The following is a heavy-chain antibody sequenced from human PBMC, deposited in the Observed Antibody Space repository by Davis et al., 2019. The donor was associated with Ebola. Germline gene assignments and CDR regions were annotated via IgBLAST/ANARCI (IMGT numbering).Heavy chain of an antibody. CDR1: GYSISSGYY. V-gene: IGHV4-38-2*02. D-gene: IGHD1-1*01. CDR2: IYHSGRT. Sequence: PSETLSLTCTVSGYSISSGYYWGWIRQPPGKGLEWIGSIYHSGRTYYNPSLKSRVTISVDTSKNQFSLKLSSVTAADTAVYYCARGRGNWNHNYYYYYYGMDVWGQGTTVTVSS. CDR3: ARGRGNWNHNYYYYYYGMDV. J-gene: IGHJ6*02.